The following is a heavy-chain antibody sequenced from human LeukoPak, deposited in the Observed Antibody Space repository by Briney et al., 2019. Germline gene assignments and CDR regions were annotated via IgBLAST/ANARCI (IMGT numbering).Heavy chain of an antibody. D-gene: IGHD2-15*01. CDR1: SFTVSSNY. Sequence: GSLRLSCAAPSFTVSSNYMSWVRQAPGKGLEWVAVINSSGSTYYADSVKGRFTISRDNSKNTLYLQMNRLRAEDTDVYYCARVVVAALDYWGQGTLVTVSS. CDR3: ARVVVAALDY. CDR2: INSSGST. J-gene: IGHJ4*02. V-gene: IGHV3-53*01.